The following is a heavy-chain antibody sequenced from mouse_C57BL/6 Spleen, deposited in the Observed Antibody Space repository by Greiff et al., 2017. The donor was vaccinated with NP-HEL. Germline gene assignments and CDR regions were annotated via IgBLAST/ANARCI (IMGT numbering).Heavy chain of an antibody. V-gene: IGHV3-6*01. J-gene: IGHJ2*01. CDR2: IRYDGSN. CDR3: ARDYFDY. Sequence: EVQLVESGPGLVKPSQSLSLTCSATGYSITSGYMWYLIRKTPENILELVGYIRYDGSNNYNPYLKNRISITRDTSKNQFFLKLNSVTTEDTAAYYCARDYFDYWGQGTTVTVSS. CDR1: GYSITSGYM.